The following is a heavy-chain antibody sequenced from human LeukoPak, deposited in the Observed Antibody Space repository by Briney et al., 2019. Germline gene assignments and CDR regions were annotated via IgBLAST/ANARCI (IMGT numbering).Heavy chain of an antibody. D-gene: IGHD3-16*01. CDR3: ARFGIYYDMDV. V-gene: IGHV4-59*02. J-gene: IGHJ6*02. Sequence: SETLSLTCTVSGGSVTGHYWTWCRQPPGKGLEWIGQIHYTGKADYNPSLRGRVIISVDTSKNQMFLRLSSVTVADTAVYYCARFGIYYDMDVWGQGTTVTVSS. CDR2: IHYTGKA. CDR1: GGSVTGHY.